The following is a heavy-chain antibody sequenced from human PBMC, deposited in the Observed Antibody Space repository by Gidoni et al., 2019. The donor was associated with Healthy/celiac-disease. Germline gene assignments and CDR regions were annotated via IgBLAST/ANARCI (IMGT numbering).Heavy chain of an antibody. CDR2: INHSGST. Sequence: QVQLQQWVAGLLTPSETLSLTCAVYGGSFSGYYWSWIRQPPGKGLEWIGEINHSGSTNYNPSLKSRVTISVDTSKNQFSLKLSSVTAADTAVYYCARGRTYYDFWSGYHWYFDLWGRGTLVTVSS. V-gene: IGHV4-34*01. CDR1: GGSFSGYY. D-gene: IGHD3-3*01. CDR3: ARGRTYYDFWSGYHWYFDL. J-gene: IGHJ2*01.